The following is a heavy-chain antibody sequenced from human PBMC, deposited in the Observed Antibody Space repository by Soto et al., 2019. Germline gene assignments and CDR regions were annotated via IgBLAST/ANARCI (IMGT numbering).Heavy chain of an antibody. CDR1: GFTFDDYA. CDR2: ITWNSDNI. Sequence: EVQLVESGGGLVQPGRSLRLSCTASGFTFDDYAMHWVRQAPGKGLEWVSGITWNSDNIGYADSVRGRFTISRDNARNSLYLQMKSLRAEDTALYFCGKGLSIAAIDYWGQGTLVTVSS. D-gene: IGHD6-13*01. CDR3: GKGLSIAAIDY. J-gene: IGHJ4*02. V-gene: IGHV3-9*01.